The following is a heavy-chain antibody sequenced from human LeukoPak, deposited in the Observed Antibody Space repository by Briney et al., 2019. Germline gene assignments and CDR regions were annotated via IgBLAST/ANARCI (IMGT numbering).Heavy chain of an antibody. CDR1: GGTFSSYA. CDR3: ARDNAVYCSSTSCYTSYYYYYMDV. J-gene: IGHJ6*03. D-gene: IGHD2-2*02. Sequence: GASVKVSCKASGGTFSSYAISWVRQAPGQGLEWMGGNIPIFGTANYAQKFQGRVTITADESTSTAYMELSSLRSEDTAVYYCARDNAVYCSSTSCYTSYYYYYMDVWGKGTTVTVSS. V-gene: IGHV1-69*13. CDR2: NIPIFGTA.